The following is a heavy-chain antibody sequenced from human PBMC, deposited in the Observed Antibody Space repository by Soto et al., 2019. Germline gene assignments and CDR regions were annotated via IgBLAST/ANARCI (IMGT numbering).Heavy chain of an antibody. CDR3: ARGSANYYGSGILGY. V-gene: IGHV1-8*01. CDR1: GYTFTSYD. D-gene: IGHD3-10*01. J-gene: IGHJ4*02. Sequence: ASVKVSCTASGYTFTSYDINWVRQATGQGLEWMGWMNPNSGNTGYAQKFQGRVTMTRNTSISTAYMELSSPRSEDTAVYYCARGSANYYGSGILGYWGQGTLVTVSS. CDR2: MNPNSGNT.